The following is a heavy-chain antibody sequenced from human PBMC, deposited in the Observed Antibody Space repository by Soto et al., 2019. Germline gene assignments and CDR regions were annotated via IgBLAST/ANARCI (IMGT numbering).Heavy chain of an antibody. CDR1: GFTFSTYG. Sequence: QVQLVESGGGVVQPGRSLRLSCAASGFTFSTYGMHWVRQAPGKGLEWVAVIWYAGSNKYYADSVKGRFTISRDNSKNTLYLQMNSLRAEDTAVYYSARGTVHFDYWGQGTLVIVSS. D-gene: IGHD4-17*01. CDR2: IWYAGSNK. J-gene: IGHJ4*02. CDR3: ARGTVHFDY. V-gene: IGHV3-33*01.